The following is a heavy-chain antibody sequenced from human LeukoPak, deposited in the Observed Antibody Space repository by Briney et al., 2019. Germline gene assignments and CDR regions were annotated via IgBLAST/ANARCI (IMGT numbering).Heavy chain of an antibody. J-gene: IGHJ1*01. CDR1: GTIYY. D-gene: IGHD5-24*01. CDR2: INPNSGGT. CDR3: ARVGRWLQLRGYFQH. Sequence: ASVKVSCKSSGTIYYMHWVRQAPGQGLEWMGWINPNSGGTNYAQKFQGRVTMTRDTSISTAYMELSRLRSDDTAVYYCARVGRWLQLRGYFQHWGQGTLVTVSS. V-gene: IGHV1-2*02.